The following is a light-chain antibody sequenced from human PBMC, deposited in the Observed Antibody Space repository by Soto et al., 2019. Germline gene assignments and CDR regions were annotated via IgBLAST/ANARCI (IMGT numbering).Light chain of an antibody. CDR2: EVS. J-gene: IGLJ1*01. CDR3: SSYTTSSNYV. Sequence: SVLTQPASVSGSPGQSITISCTGTSSDVGSYNFVSWYQQLPGKAPKLMIYEVSNRPSGVSNRFSGSKSGNTASLTIAGLQDEDEADYYCSSYTTSSNYVFGSGTKVTVL. V-gene: IGLV2-14*01. CDR1: SSDVGSYNF.